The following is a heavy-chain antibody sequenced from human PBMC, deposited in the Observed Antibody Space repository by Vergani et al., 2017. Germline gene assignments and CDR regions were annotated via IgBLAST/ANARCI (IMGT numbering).Heavy chain of an antibody. D-gene: IGHD4-17*01. Sequence: QVQLQESGPGLVKPSQTLSLTCTVSGGSISSSSYYWGWIRQPPGKGLEWIGSIYYSGSTYYNPSLKSRVTISVDTSKNQFSLKLSSVTAADTAVYYCARSPSSDYGDSMGVLWYNWFDPWGQGTLVTVSS. J-gene: IGHJ5*02. CDR2: IYYSGST. V-gene: IGHV4-39*01. CDR1: GGSISSSSYY. CDR3: ARSPSSDYGDSMGVLWYNWFDP.